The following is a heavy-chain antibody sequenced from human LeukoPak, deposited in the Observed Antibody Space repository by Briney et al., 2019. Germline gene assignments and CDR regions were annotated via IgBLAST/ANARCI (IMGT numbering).Heavy chain of an antibody. Sequence: ASVKVSCKASGYTFTSYDINWVRQATGQGLEWMGWINPNSGGTIYAQNFQGRVTMTRDTSISTAYMELSSLRSDDTAVYYCARDRLRLGYERTNWFDPWGQGTLVTVSS. V-gene: IGHV1-2*02. J-gene: IGHJ5*02. CDR1: GYTFTSYD. CDR2: INPNSGGT. CDR3: ARDRLRLGYERTNWFDP. D-gene: IGHD2-15*01.